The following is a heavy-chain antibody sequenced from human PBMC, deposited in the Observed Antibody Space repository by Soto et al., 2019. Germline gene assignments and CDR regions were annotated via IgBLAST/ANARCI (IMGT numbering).Heavy chain of an antibody. J-gene: IGHJ6*02. CDR3: ASYTSPLYYYGMDV. V-gene: IGHV1-69*13. Sequence: GASVKVSCKASGGTFSSYAISWVRQAPGQGLEWMGGIIPIFGTANYAQKFQGRVTITADESTSTAYMELSSLRSEDTAVYYCASYTSPLYYYGMDVWGQGTTVTVSS. D-gene: IGHD3-16*01. CDR2: IIPIFGTA. CDR1: GGTFSSYA.